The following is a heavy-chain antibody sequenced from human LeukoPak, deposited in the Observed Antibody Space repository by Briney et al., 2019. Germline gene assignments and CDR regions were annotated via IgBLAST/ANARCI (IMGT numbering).Heavy chain of an antibody. J-gene: IGHJ4*02. V-gene: IGHV4-59*08. CDR2: IYYSGST. Sequence: SETLSLTCTVSGGSISSYYWSWIRQPPGKGLEWIGCIYYSGSTNYKPSLKSRVTISVDTSKNQFSLKLSSVTAADTAVYYCAGSRRGGGDYWGQGTLVTVSS. D-gene: IGHD3-16*01. CDR1: GGSISSYY. CDR3: AGSRRGGGDY.